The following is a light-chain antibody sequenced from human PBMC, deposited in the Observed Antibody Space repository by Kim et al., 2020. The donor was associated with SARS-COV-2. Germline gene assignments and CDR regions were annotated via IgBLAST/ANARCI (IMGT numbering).Light chain of an antibody. Sequence: PGEGATLSCRASQSVRSSSLAWYQQKPGQPPRLLLYGASNRASGIPDRISGSGSGSDFTLTISSLGPEDFAVYYCQYYGTSPPITFGQGTRLEIK. CDR3: QYYGTSPPIT. CDR1: QSVRSSS. V-gene: IGKV3-20*01. CDR2: GAS. J-gene: IGKJ5*01.